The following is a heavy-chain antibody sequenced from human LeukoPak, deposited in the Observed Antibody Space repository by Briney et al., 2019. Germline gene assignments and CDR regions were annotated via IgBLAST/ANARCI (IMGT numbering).Heavy chain of an antibody. CDR2: IYHSGST. D-gene: IGHD6-19*01. CDR3: ARDYSSGWYRELGY. V-gene: IGHV4-4*02. CDR1: GDSVSTTNW. Sequence: SGTLSLTCAVSGDSVSTTNWWSWVRQPPGKGLEWIGEIYHSGSTNYNPSLKSRVTISVDKSKNQFSLKLSSVTAADTAVYYCARDYSSGWYRELGYWGQGTLVTVSS. J-gene: IGHJ4*02.